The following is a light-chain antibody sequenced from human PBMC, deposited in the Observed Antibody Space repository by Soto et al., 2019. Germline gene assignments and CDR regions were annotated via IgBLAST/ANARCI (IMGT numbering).Light chain of an antibody. CDR3: QQTYSTPPIN. CDR2: ATS. Sequence: DIQLNQSPSSVSASVGDSVTITCRASESVSYYISWYQQSPGKAPRLLISATSRLQSGVPSRFSGTGSGTHFTLTISGLRPEDFATYYCQQTYSTPPINFGGGTQVEVK. CDR1: ESVSYY. J-gene: IGKJ4*01. V-gene: IGKV1-39*01.